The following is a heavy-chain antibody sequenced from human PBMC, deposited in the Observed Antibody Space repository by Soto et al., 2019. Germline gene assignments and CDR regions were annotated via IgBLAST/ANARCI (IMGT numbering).Heavy chain of an antibody. CDR1: GGSFSSYY. CDR2: IYYSGST. Sequence: TSETLSLTCTVSGGSFSSYYWRWIRQPPGKGLEWLGYIYYSGSTNYNPSLKSRVTISVATSKNQFSLQLSSVTAAVTVVYSCQGVDSVVILVGYWVQGTLVPV. V-gene: IGHV4-59*01. D-gene: IGHD3-22*01. J-gene: IGHJ1*01. CDR3: QGVDSVVILVGY.